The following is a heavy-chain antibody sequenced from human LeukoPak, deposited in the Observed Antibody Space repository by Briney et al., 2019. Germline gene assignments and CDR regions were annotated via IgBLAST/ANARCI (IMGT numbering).Heavy chain of an antibody. CDR1: GFTFSSYS. V-gene: IGHV3-21*01. Sequence: GGSLRLSCAASGFTFSSYSMNWVRQAPGKGLEWVSSISGSSSYIYYADSVRGRFTISRDNAKNSLYLHMNSLRAEDAAVYYCTRDGLHTAHFDYWGQGTLVTVSS. J-gene: IGHJ4*02. D-gene: IGHD5-18*01. CDR3: TRDGLHTAHFDY. CDR2: ISGSSSYI.